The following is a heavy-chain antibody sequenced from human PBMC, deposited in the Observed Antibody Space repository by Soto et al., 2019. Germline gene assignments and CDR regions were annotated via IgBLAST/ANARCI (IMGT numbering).Heavy chain of an antibody. V-gene: IGHV3-23*01. CDR2: ISGSGGST. Sequence: SGFTFSSYAMSWVRQAPGKGLEWVSAISGSGGSTYYADSVKGRFTISRDNSKNTLYLQMNSLRAEDTAVYYCAKDLVVAPARHCFDYWGQGTLVTV. CDR3: AKDLVVAPARHCFDY. J-gene: IGHJ4*02. CDR1: GFTFSSYA. D-gene: IGHD5-12*01.